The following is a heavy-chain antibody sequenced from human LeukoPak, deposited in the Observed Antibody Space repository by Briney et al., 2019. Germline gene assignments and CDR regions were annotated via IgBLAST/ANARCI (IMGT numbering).Heavy chain of an antibody. V-gene: IGHV4-61*02. Sequence: SHTLSLALTVSAPSIIRGSYYSNWIRPPAWKGLEWIGRIFASGSTNYKPSLKSPFTISLDTSKNQPSLKLSSVAAEDTAVYYCAGRWGNVVRGVIDYWGQATIVTIAS. D-gene: IGHD3-10*01. J-gene: IGHJ4*02. CDR2: IFASGST. CDR1: APSIIRGSYY. CDR3: AGRWGNVVRGVIDY.